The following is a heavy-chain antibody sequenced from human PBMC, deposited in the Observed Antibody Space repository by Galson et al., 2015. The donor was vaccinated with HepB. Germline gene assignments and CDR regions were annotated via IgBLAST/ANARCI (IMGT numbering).Heavy chain of an antibody. V-gene: IGHV4-34*01. D-gene: IGHD2-2*02. J-gene: IGHJ6*03. CDR1: GSSFTSYW. CDR2: INHSGST. Sequence: QSGAEVKKPGESLKISCKGSGSSFTSYWIGWVRQPPGKGLEWIGEINHSGSTNYNPSLKSRVTISVDTSKNQFSLKLSSVTAADTAVYYCARILYCSSTSCYTGNYYYYYMDVWGKGTTVTVSS. CDR3: ARILYCSSTSCYTGNYYYYYMDV.